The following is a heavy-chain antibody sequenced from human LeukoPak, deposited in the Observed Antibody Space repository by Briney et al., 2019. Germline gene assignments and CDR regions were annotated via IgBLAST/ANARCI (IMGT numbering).Heavy chain of an antibody. D-gene: IGHD3-22*01. CDR1: GYTLTELS. CDR2: FDPEDGET. J-gene: IGHJ5*02. V-gene: IGHV1-24*01. Sequence: ASVEVSCKVSGYTLTELSMHWVRQAPGKGLEWMGGFDPEDGETIYAQKFQGRVTMTEDTSTDTAYMELSSLRSEDTAVYYCATKLPNYYDSSGYYYVSWFDPWGQGTLVTVSS. CDR3: ATKLPNYYDSSGYYYVSWFDP.